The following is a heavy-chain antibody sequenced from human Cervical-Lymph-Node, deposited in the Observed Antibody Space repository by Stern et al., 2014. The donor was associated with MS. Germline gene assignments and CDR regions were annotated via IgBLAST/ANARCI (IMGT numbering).Heavy chain of an antibody. Sequence: QVQLVESGGGLVRPGGSLRVSCVGSGFTFSDYDMSWIRQAPGKGLEWISYISRSGGAIYYADSVKGRFTISRDNAKNSVFLQMNSLSTEDTAVYYCGRGDAGDYWGQGTLVTVSP. CDR2: ISRSGGAI. V-gene: IGHV3-11*01. D-gene: IGHD2-21*02. J-gene: IGHJ4*02. CDR3: GRGDAGDY. CDR1: GFTFSDYD.